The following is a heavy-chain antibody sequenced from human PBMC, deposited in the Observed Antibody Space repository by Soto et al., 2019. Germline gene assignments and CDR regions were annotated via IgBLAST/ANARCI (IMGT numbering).Heavy chain of an antibody. CDR2: ISSSSSTI. CDR3: ARDWKPVKGPRTDYYYMDV. J-gene: IGHJ6*03. Sequence: GGSLRLSCAASGFTFSSYSMNWVRQAPGKGLEWVSYISSSSSTIYYADSVKGRFTISRDNAKNSLYLQMNSLRAEDTAVYYCARDWKPVKGPRTDYYYMDVWGKGTTVTVSS. V-gene: IGHV3-48*01. CDR1: GFTFSSYS. D-gene: IGHD4-4*01.